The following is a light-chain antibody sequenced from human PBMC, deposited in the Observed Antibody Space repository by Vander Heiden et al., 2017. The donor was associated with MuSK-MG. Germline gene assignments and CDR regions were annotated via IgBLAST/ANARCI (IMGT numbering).Light chain of an antibody. CDR2: AAS. V-gene: IGKV1-39*01. CDR3: QQRYRTPR. Sequence: DIQMTQSPSSLSASVGDRVTITCRASQSISSYLNWYQQKPGKAPKLLIYAASSLQSGVPSRFSGSGSGTEFTLTISSLQPEDFATYYCQQRYRTPRFGQGTKVEIK. J-gene: IGKJ1*01. CDR1: QSISSY.